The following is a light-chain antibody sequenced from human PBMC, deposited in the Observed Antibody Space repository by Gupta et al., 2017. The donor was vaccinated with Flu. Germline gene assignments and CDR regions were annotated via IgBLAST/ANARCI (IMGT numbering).Light chain of an antibody. CDR2: WAS. J-gene: IGKJ5*01. CDR3: QQYNGTPIT. CDR1: QNLLYSSNNRNY. Sequence: IVMTQSPDSLAVSLGERATINCKSSQNLLYSSNNRNYLAWYQQKPRQPPKLLIYWASTRQSGVPDRFSGSGSGTDFTLTISSLRAEDVAVYYCQQYNGTPITFGQGTRLEIK. V-gene: IGKV4-1*01.